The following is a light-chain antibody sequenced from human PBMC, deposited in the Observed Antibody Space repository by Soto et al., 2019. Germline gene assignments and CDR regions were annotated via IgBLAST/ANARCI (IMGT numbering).Light chain of an antibody. CDR2: EGT. V-gene: IGLV2-23*01. CDR1: SSDVGTYNL. CDR3: CSYAGSSTHVV. J-gene: IGLJ2*01. Sequence: QSALTQPASVSGSPGQSITISCTGTSSDVGTYNLVSWYQQCPGKAPKLMIYEGTKRPSGVSNRCSGSKSGNTASLTIYGLQAEDEADYYCCSYAGSSTHVVFGGGTQLTVL.